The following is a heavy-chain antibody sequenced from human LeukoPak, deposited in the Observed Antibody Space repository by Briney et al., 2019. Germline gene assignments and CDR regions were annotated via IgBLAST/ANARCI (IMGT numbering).Heavy chain of an antibody. V-gene: IGHV1-2*02. CDR1: GYTFTGYY. CDR3: ARVPSDGDHCDY. J-gene: IGHJ4*02. D-gene: IGHD4-17*01. CDR2: INPNRGGT. Sequence: ASVKVSCKASGYTFTGYYIHWVRQAPGQGLEWMGWINPNRGGTNYAQKFQGRVTMTRDTSINTVYMELSRLRSDDTAVYYCARVPSDGDHCDYWGQGTLVTVSS.